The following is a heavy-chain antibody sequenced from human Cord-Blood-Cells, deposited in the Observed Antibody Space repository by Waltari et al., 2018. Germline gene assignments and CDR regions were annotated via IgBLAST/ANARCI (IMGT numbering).Heavy chain of an antibody. V-gene: IGHV1-2*04. Sequence: QVQLVQSGAEVKKPGASVKVSCKASGYTFTGYYMHWVRQAPGQGLEWMGWINPNSGGTNYAQKFQGWVTMTRDTSISTAYMELSRLRSDDTAVYYCARDRCSSTSCYDRDAFDIWGQGTMVTVSS. J-gene: IGHJ3*02. CDR1: GYTFTGYY. CDR3: ARDRCSSTSCYDRDAFDI. D-gene: IGHD2-2*01. CDR2: INPNSGGT.